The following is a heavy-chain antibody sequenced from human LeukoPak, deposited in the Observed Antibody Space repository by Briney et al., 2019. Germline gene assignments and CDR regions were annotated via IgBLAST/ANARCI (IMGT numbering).Heavy chain of an antibody. V-gene: IGHV3-23*01. CDR3: VKGPRPDITVAHTVEN. Sequence: GGSLRLSCAASGFIFSNYAMSWVRQVPGRGLEWFSTISSRGDSTYVADSVKGRFTISRDNSKNSLYLQMNTVRAEDTAVYYCVKGPRPDITVAHTVENWGQGTLVTVSS. D-gene: IGHD6-19*01. CDR2: ISSRGDST. J-gene: IGHJ4*02. CDR1: GFIFSNYA.